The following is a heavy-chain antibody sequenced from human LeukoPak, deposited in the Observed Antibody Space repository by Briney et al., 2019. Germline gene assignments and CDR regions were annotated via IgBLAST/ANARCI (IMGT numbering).Heavy chain of an antibody. Sequence: ASVKVSCKASGYTFTSAGISWVRQAPGQGLEWMGWISAYNDNTNYAQKIQGRVTMTTETSTCTAYMERRSVRSDDTAVCYCARVHYDILTGYSYFDYWGQGTLVPVSS. V-gene: IGHV1-18*01. D-gene: IGHD3-9*01. CDR1: GYTFTSAG. CDR2: ISAYNDNT. CDR3: ARVHYDILTGYSYFDY. J-gene: IGHJ4*02.